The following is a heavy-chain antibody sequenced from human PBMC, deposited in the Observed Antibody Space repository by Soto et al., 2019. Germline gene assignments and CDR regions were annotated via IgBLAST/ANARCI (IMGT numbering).Heavy chain of an antibody. V-gene: IGHV3-64*02. J-gene: IGHJ3*02. D-gene: IGHD3-3*01. CDR3: ARGSEWSDAFDI. CDR2: ISSNGGST. CDR1: GFTFSSYA. Sequence: GGSLRLSCAASGFTFSSYAMHWVRQAPGKGLEYVSAISSNGGSTYYADSVKGRFTISRDDSKNTLYLQMGSLRAEDMAVYYCARGSEWSDAFDIWGQGTMVTVSS.